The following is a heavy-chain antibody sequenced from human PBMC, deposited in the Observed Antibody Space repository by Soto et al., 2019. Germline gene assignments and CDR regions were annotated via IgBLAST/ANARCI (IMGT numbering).Heavy chain of an antibody. J-gene: IGHJ4*02. Sequence: QITLKESGPTLVKPTQTLTLTCTFSGFSLSTSAVGVGWIRQPPGKALEWLAFIYWDDDKLYSPSLKSSLTSTKDTSKNQVVLAMTNMDPVTTATSYCAHLVVAGLTYYVDYWGQGTLVTVSS. CDR1: GFSLSTSAVG. CDR2: IYWDDDK. D-gene: IGHD2-15*01. V-gene: IGHV2-5*02. CDR3: AHLVVAGLTYYVDY.